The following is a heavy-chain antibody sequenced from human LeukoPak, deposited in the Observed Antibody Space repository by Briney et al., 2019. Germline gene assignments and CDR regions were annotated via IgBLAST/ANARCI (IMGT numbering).Heavy chain of an antibody. CDR2: INPNSGGT. D-gene: IGHD6-19*01. Sequence: GASVKVSFKASGYTFSAYYMHWVRQAPGQGLEWMGWINPNSGGTNYAQKFQGRVTMTRDTSTSTAYMELSSLRSDDTAVYYCARVLRSGPAYWGQGTLVTVSS. CDR1: GYTFSAYY. CDR3: ARVLRSGPAY. J-gene: IGHJ4*02. V-gene: IGHV1-2*02.